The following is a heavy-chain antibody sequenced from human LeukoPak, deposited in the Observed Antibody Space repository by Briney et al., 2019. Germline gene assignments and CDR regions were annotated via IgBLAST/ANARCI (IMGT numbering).Heavy chain of an antibody. Sequence: GGSLRLSCAASGFTFSSYSMNWVRQAPGKGLEWVPSISSSSSYIYYADSVKGRFTISRDNAKNSLYPQMNSLRAEDTAVYYCARGLLGDAFDIWGQGTMVTVSS. D-gene: IGHD2-21*01. CDR1: GFTFSSYS. J-gene: IGHJ3*02. V-gene: IGHV3-21*01. CDR3: ARGLLGDAFDI. CDR2: ISSSSSYI.